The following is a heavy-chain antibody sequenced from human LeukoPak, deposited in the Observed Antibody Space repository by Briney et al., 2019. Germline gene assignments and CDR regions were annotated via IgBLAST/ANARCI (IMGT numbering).Heavy chain of an antibody. Sequence: GGSLRLSCAASGFTFISYEMNWVRQAPGKGLEWVSHSSSSGSTIYYAGSVKGRFTIARDNAKNSVYLQMNSLRAEDTAVYYCARGSLHSAYGFDYWGQGTLVTVSS. CDR3: ARGSLHSAYGFDY. CDR2: SSSSGSTI. D-gene: IGHD5-12*01. V-gene: IGHV3-48*03. CDR1: GFTFISYE. J-gene: IGHJ4*02.